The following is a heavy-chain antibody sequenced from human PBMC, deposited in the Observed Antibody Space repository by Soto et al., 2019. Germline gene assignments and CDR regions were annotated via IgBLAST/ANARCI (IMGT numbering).Heavy chain of an antibody. V-gene: IGHV3-48*02. Sequence: PGGSLRLSCAASGFTFSSYSMNWVRQAPGKGLEWVSYISGSSSTIYYADSVRGRFTISRDNAKNSLYLQMNSLRDEDTAVYYCARDDDFWSATDPAMDVWGQGTTVTVSS. CDR1: GFTFSSYS. CDR2: ISGSSSTI. D-gene: IGHD3-3*01. CDR3: ARDDDFWSATDPAMDV. J-gene: IGHJ6*02.